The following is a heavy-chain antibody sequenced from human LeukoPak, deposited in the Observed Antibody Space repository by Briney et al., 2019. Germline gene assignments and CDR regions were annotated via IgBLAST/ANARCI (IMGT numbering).Heavy chain of an antibody. V-gene: IGHV4-39*01. CDR3: ARVGFGGYSYGYVDF. Sequence: SETLSLTCTVSGGSISSSRYSWGWIRQPPGKGLEWIGTIYDSGSTYYNPSLKSRVTISADTSKSQLSLRLSSVTAADTAVYYCARVGFGGYSYGYVDFWGQGTQVTVSS. J-gene: IGHJ4*02. CDR2: IYDSGST. CDR1: GGSISSSRYS. D-gene: IGHD5-18*01.